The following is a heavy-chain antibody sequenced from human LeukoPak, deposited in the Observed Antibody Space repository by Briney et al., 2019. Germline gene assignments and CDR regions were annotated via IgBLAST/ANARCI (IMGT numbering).Heavy chain of an antibody. J-gene: IGHJ4*02. Sequence: GGSLRLSCAASGFTFTTYSMHWVRQAPGKGLEYVSGISSNGGTTCYADSMKGRFTISRDNSKNTVYLQMGSLRAEDMGVYYCARGRGETSARPFFDYRGGQGSLVTVSS. CDR2: ISSNGGTT. CDR3: ARGRGETSARPFFDYR. D-gene: IGHD3/OR15-3a*01. CDR1: GFTFTTYS. V-gene: IGHV3-64*02.